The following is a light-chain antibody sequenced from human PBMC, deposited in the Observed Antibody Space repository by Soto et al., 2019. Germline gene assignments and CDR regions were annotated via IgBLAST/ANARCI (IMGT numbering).Light chain of an antibody. CDR2: AAS. CDR3: EPAHLLIT. Sequence: LACRASQSISINLAWYQQKPGQAPRLLIYAASNRATGVPARFSGSWSGTAFTLTILSMQSEDLAVSLSEPAHLLITFAQGTRLEIK. V-gene: IGKV3-15*01. CDR1: QSISIN. J-gene: IGKJ5*01.